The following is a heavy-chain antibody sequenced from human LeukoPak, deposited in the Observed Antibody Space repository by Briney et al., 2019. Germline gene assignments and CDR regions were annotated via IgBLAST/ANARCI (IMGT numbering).Heavy chain of an antibody. Sequence: SSETLSLTCTVSGASISCFHWSWMRQPPGKGLEGIGYIYFSENTNYNPSLKSRVTISVDTSKNQFSLKLRSVSAAATTVVYCARVTGSAIEDHFDYWGQGTLVTVSS. J-gene: IGHJ4*02. V-gene: IGHV4-59*01. CDR1: GASISCFH. CDR3: ARVTGSAIEDHFDY. CDR2: IYFSENT. D-gene: IGHD3-22*01.